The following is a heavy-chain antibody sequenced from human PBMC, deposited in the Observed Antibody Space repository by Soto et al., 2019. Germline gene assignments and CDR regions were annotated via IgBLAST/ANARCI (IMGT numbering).Heavy chain of an antibody. D-gene: IGHD3-3*01. CDR1: GGTISGNY. Sequence: PSETLSLTCSVSGGTISGNYWTWIRQPAGKGLEWIGRIYSSGNTKYNPSLQSRVTMSLDTSNNQFSLRLTSVTAADTAVYYCARGQRFSDWFDPWGQGTLVTVSS. CDR3: ARGQRFSDWFDP. J-gene: IGHJ5*02. CDR2: IYSSGNT. V-gene: IGHV4-4*07.